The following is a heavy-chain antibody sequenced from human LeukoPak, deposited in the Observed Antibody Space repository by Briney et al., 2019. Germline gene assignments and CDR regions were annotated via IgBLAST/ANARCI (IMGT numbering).Heavy chain of an antibody. J-gene: IGHJ4*02. Sequence: GGSLRLSCAASGFKFSSFSMGWVRQAPGKGLEWLSYITSTSSATYYADSLQGRFTISRDNAKNSLYLQINSLRADDTAVYYCARAIASYGDSAYWGQGTLVIVSS. V-gene: IGHV3-48*04. CDR2: ITSTSSAT. D-gene: IGHD5-18*01. CDR1: GFKFSSFS. CDR3: ARAIASYGDSAY.